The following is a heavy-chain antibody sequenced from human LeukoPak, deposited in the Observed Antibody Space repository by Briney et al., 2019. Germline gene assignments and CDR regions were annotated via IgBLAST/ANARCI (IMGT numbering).Heavy chain of an antibody. D-gene: IGHD3-10*01. J-gene: IGHJ4*02. CDR1: GYTFTSYG. CDR3: ARANYHGSGSYCDY. V-gene: IGHV1-18*01. Sequence: GASVTVSCTASGYTFTSYGISWVRQAPGQGLEWMGWISAYNGNTNYAQKLQGRVTMTTDTSTTTAYMKLRSLRSDDTAVYYCARANYHGSGSYCDYWGQGTLVSVSS. CDR2: ISAYNGNT.